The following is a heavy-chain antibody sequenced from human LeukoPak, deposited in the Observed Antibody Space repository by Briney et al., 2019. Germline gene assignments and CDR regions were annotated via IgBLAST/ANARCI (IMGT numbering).Heavy chain of an antibody. Sequence: GGSLRLSCSASGFTFSSYAMHWVRQAPGKGLEYVSAISSNGGSTYYADSVKGRFTISRDNSKNTLYLQMNSLRAEDTAVYYCAKEDTRHTYYFDYWGQGTLVTVSS. CDR2: ISSNGGST. CDR1: GFTFSSYA. J-gene: IGHJ4*02. V-gene: IGHV3-64*04. CDR3: AKEDTRHTYYFDY. D-gene: IGHD5-18*01.